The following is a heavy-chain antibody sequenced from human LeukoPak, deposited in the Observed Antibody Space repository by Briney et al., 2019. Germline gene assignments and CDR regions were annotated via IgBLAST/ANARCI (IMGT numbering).Heavy chain of an antibody. Sequence: GGSLRLSCAASGFTFDDYAMHWVRQAPGKGLEWVSLISADGGGTYYAASVRGRFTISRDNSKNSLYLQMNSLRTEDTALYYCAKSLYNVYYFDYWGQGTLVTVPS. V-gene: IGHV3-43*02. J-gene: IGHJ4*02. CDR2: ISADGGGT. CDR3: AKSLYNVYYFDY. CDR1: GFTFDDYA. D-gene: IGHD3-10*01.